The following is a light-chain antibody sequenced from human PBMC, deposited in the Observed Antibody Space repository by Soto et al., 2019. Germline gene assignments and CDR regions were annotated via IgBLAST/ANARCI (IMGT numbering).Light chain of an antibody. J-gene: IGKJ2*01. CDR3: QQSYSTPYT. V-gene: IGKV1-39*01. Sequence: DIQMTQSPSSLSASVGDRVTITCRASQGISNYLNWHQQKPGKAPMLLISAASTLQSGVPSRFSGGGSGTDFTLTNSSLQPEDFATYYCQQSYSTPYTFGQGTKLEIK. CDR2: AAS. CDR1: QGISNY.